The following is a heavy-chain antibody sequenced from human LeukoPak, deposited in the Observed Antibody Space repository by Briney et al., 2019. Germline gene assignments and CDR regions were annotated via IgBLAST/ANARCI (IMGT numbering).Heavy chain of an antibody. D-gene: IGHD5-24*01. V-gene: IGHV4-59*01. J-gene: IGHJ4*02. CDR3: TRRCKDAYALYCFDY. Sequence: PSETLSLTCTVSGGSTNSYYWSWIRQPPGKGLKWIGHMYYSGGTNYNPSLKSRVTISVDTSKNQFSLKLSSVTAADTAVYYCTRRCKDAYALYCFDYWGQGTLVTVSS. CDR1: GGSTNSYY. CDR2: MYYSGGT.